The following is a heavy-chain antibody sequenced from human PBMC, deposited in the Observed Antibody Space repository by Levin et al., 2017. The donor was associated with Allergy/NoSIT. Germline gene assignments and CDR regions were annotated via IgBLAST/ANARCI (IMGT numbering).Heavy chain of an antibody. CDR1: GGSFSGYY. D-gene: IGHD3-3*01. CDR2: INHSGST. J-gene: IGHJ4*02. Sequence: PSETLSLTCAVYGGSFSGYYWSWIRQPPGKGLEWIGEINHSGSTNYNPSLKSRVTISVDTSKNQFSLKLSSVTAADTAVYYCARGGAIFGVATPRGIDYWGQGTLVTVSS. V-gene: IGHV4-34*01. CDR3: ARGGAIFGVATPRGIDY.